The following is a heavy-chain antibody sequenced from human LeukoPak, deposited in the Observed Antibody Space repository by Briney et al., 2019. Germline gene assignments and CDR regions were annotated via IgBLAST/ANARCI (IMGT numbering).Heavy chain of an antibody. Sequence: PGGSLRLSCAASGFTFSSYAINWVRQAPGKGLEWVSSISSTSSYIYYADSVKGRFTISRDNAKNSLYLQMNSLRAEDTAVYYCARDAFNTAMENFDYWGQGTLVTVSS. CDR2: ISSTSSYI. D-gene: IGHD5-18*01. V-gene: IGHV3-21*01. J-gene: IGHJ4*02. CDR3: ARDAFNTAMENFDY. CDR1: GFTFSSYA.